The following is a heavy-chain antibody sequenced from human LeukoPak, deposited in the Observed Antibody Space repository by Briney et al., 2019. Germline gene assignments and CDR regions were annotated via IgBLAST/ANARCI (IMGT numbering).Heavy chain of an antibody. CDR3: AKIGSPDY. D-gene: IGHD3-10*01. J-gene: IGHJ4*02. CDR1: GFTFDDG. Sequence: PGGSLRLSCAASGFTFDDGMSWVRQAPGRGLEWVSGISWNGGSTGYADSVKGRFTISRDNAKNSLYLQMNSLRAEDTAVYYCAKIGSPDYWGQGTLVTVSS. V-gene: IGHV3-20*04. CDR2: ISWNGGST.